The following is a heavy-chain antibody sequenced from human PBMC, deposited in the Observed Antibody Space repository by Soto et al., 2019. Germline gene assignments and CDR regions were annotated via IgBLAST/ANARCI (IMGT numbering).Heavy chain of an antibody. D-gene: IGHD4-17*01. CDR2: LNSDGTYA. CDR3: ARGGAYGDYRSDF. V-gene: IGHV3-74*01. CDR1: GFNFSVYW. Sequence: GGSLRLSCAASGFNFSVYWMHGVRQAPXKGLXXVSRLNSDGTYASSADAVKGRLTISRDNAKNTLYLQLNSLRAEDTAVYYCARGGAYGDYRSDFWGQGTLVTVSS. J-gene: IGHJ4*02.